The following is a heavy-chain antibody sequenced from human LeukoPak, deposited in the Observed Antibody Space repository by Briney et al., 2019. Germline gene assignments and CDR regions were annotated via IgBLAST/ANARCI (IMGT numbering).Heavy chain of an antibody. D-gene: IGHD3-10*01. J-gene: IGHJ3*01. CDR3: ARATYYGSEINLPFYAFDV. CDR2: IYSDGTT. V-gene: IGHV3-53*01. Sequence: PGGSLRLSCAASGFSVSDNYMTWVRQAPGRGLEWVSVIYSDGTTHYADSVKGRFAISRDTSMNSLHLQMHGLRDVDTAVYYCARATYYGSEINLPFYAFDVWGRGTVVAVSS. CDR1: GFSVSDNY.